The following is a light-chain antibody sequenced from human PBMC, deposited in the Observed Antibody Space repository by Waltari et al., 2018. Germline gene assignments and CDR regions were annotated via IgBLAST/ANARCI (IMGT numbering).Light chain of an antibody. J-gene: IGKJ4*01. V-gene: IGKV3-11*01. CDR3: QQRFTWPVT. CDR1: ETIGSY. CDR2: DVS. Sequence: EIVLTQSPATLSLSPGERATLSCRASETIGSYLAWYQHKPGQAPRLLIYDVSNRATGIPARFSGSGSGTDFTLIIGSLEPEDFAVYYCQQRFTWPVTFGGGTKVEI.